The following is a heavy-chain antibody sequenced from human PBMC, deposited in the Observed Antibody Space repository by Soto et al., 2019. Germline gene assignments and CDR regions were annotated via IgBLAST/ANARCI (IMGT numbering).Heavy chain of an antibody. CDR1: GLTFRTYA. J-gene: IGHJ4*02. Sequence: QVQLVESGGGVVQPGGSLRLSCTASGLTFRTYAMHWVRQAPGKGLAWVAVISHDGNHKNYADSVKGRSVITRDNSENTPYLQMNSLRSEDTGVYYCATARGWERAPFDYWGQGRLVAVSS. D-gene: IGHD1-1*01. V-gene: IGHV3-30*09. CDR3: ATARGWERAPFDY. CDR2: ISHDGNHK.